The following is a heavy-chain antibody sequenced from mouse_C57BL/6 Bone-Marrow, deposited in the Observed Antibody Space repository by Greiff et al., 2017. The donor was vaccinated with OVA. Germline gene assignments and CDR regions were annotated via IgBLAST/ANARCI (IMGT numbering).Heavy chain of an antibody. CDR3: ARRGRAAY. CDR1: GFTFSSYG. CDR2: ISSGGSYT. Sequence: EVKLMESGGDLVKPGGSLKLSCAASGFTFSSYGMSWVRQTPDKRLEWVATISSGGSYTYYPDSVKGRFTISRDNAKNNLYLQMSSLKSEDTAMYYCARRGRAAYWGQGTLVTVSA. D-gene: IGHD3-3*01. J-gene: IGHJ3*01. V-gene: IGHV5-6*02.